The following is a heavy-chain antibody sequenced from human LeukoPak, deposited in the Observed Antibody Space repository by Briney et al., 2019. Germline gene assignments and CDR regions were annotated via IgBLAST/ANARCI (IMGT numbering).Heavy chain of an antibody. CDR3: ARTTVFDY. J-gene: IGHJ4*02. CDR1: GFTFSSYS. D-gene: IGHD1-14*01. V-gene: IGHV3-48*02. Sequence: GGSLRLSCATSGFTFSSYSMSWVRQAPGTGLEWVSYISSSGSTIYYAASVKGRFTISRDNARKSVSLQMNSLRDEDTAVYYCARTTVFDYWGQGTLVTVSS. CDR2: ISSSGSTI.